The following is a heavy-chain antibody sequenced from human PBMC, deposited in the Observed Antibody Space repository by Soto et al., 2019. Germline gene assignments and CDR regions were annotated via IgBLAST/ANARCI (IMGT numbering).Heavy chain of an antibody. CDR1: GFTFSSYW. D-gene: IGHD6-19*01. J-gene: IGHJ6*02. CDR2: IKQDGSEK. Sequence: GESLRLSCAASGFTFSSYWMSWVRQAPGKGLEWVANIKQDGSEKYYVDSVKGRFTISRDNAKNSLYLQMNSLRAEDTAVYYCARDSVLNSSGWYYYYGMDVWGQGTTVTVSS. CDR3: ARDSVLNSSGWYYYYGMDV. V-gene: IGHV3-7*01.